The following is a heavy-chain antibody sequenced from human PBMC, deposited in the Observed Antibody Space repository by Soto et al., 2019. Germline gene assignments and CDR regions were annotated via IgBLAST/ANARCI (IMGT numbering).Heavy chain of an antibody. CDR2: FYYSGST. V-gene: IGHV4-59*01. Sequence: SSETLSLTFTVPCGSINSFYWSWIRQPPGKGLEWIGCFYYSGSTNYNPSLKSRVTISVVTSKKQFSLKLSSVTAADTVVFYCARWVEGSLDYCDSWGQGTQVTVSS. CDR1: CGSINSFY. D-gene: IGHD2-15*01. CDR3: ARWVEGSLDYCDS. J-gene: IGHJ4*02.